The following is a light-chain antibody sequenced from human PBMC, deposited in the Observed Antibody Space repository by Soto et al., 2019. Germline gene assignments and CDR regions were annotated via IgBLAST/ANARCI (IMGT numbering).Light chain of an antibody. CDR1: LSVSNNY. CDR2: GAS. J-gene: IGKJ2*01. V-gene: IGKV3-20*01. Sequence: DNVLTQSPGTLSLSPGDRVTLSCRASLSVSNNYLAWYQQKPGQAPRLLIYGASSRATGIPDRFSSSGSGTDFTLTISRLEPEDFAVYYCQQYAGSPYTFGQGTKLEIK. CDR3: QQYAGSPYT.